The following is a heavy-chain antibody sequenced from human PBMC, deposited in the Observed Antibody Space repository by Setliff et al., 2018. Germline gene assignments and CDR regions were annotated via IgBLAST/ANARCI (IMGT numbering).Heavy chain of an antibody. J-gene: IGHJ1*01. V-gene: IGHV1-18*01. D-gene: IGHD2-8*01. Sequence: ASVKVSCKASGYTFTNYGITWVRQAPGQGLEWMGWINNYNFNTNYAQKFQGRLTMTTDTSTDTAFLDLRSLRSDDTAIYYCSRLVRYCTTTTCQTLSGGEHWGPGTLVTVSS. CDR1: GYTFTNYG. CDR2: INNYNFNT. CDR3: SRLVRYCTTTTCQTLSGGEH.